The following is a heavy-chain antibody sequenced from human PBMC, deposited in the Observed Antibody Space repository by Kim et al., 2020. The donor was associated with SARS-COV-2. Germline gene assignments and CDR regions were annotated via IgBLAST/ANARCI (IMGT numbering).Heavy chain of an antibody. D-gene: IGHD2-2*01. V-gene: IGHV4-39*07. CDR2: ISYSGKT. CDR1: HDSITTSNYY. CDR3: ARVAAPAGTVDF. J-gene: IGHJ4*02. Sequence: SETLSLTCTVSHDSITTSNYYWGWIRQSPGTGLEWIGSISYSGKTHYKPSLKSRLTVSLDSSKNQFSLNLRSVTAADTAVYYCARVAAPAGTVDFWGLGTLVTVSP.